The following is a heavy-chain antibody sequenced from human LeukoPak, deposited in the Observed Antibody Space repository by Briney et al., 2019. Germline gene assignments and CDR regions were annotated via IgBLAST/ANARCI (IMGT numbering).Heavy chain of an antibody. V-gene: IGHV4-59*12. Sequence: KTSETLSLTCTVSGGSISSYYWSWIRQPPGKGLEWIGYIYYSGSTYYNPSLKSRVTISVDTSKNQFSLKLSSVTAADTAVYYCARDNYYDSSAPPGIWGQGTMVTVSS. CDR2: IYYSGST. CDR3: ARDNYYDSSAPPGI. D-gene: IGHD3-22*01. J-gene: IGHJ3*02. CDR1: GGSISSYY.